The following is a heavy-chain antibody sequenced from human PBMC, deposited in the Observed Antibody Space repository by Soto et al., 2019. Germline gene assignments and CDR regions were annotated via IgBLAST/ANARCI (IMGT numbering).Heavy chain of an antibody. J-gene: IGHJ5*02. Sequence: GASVKVSCKASGYTFSNYGISWVRQAPGQGLEWMGWISGYNGNTNYAQNSQGRVTMTADPSTRTAYMDLRSLISDDTAVYFCARKSSSSSWFDPWGQGTLVTVSS. CDR2: ISGYNGNT. D-gene: IGHD6-6*01. CDR3: ARKSSSSSWFDP. CDR1: GYTFSNYG. V-gene: IGHV1-18*01.